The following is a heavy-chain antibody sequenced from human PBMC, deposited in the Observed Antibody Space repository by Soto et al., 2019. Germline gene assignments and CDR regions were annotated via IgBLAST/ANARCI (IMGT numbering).Heavy chain of an antibody. J-gene: IGHJ5*02. CDR2: IYYSGST. CDR3: ARAPRVVALHRFDP. V-gene: IGHV4-31*11. Sequence: SDTLSLTCAVYGGSISSYYRSWIRQHPGKGLEWFGYIYYSGSTYYNPSLKSRVTISVDTSKNQFSLKLSSVTAADTAVYYCARAPRVVALHRFDPWGQGILVTVSS. D-gene: IGHD2-15*01. CDR1: GGSISSYY.